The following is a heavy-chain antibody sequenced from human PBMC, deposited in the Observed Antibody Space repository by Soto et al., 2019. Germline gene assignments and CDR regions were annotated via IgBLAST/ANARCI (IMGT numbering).Heavy chain of an antibody. V-gene: IGHV3-23*01. Sequence: SVGSLRLSCAASGFTFGSYAMSWVRQAPGKGLEWVSAISGSGGSTYYADSVKGRFTISRDNAKNTLYLQMNSLRAEDTAVYYCAVAVAGPTAIGYWGQGTLVTVSS. D-gene: IGHD6-19*01. CDR2: ISGSGGST. J-gene: IGHJ4*02. CDR3: AVAVAGPTAIGY. CDR1: GFTFGSYA.